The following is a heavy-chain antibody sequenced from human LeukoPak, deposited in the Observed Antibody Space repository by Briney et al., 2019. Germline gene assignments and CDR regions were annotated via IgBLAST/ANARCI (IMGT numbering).Heavy chain of an antibody. CDR3: ASSSSGWWRFDY. Sequence: PGGSLTLFCAASGFTFRLYAMIGVRQAPPEALEGVSAISGSGGSTYYADSVKGRFTISRDNSKNTLYLQMNSLRAEDTAVYYCASSSSGWWRFDYWGQGTLVTVSS. D-gene: IGHD6-19*01. CDR1: GFTFRLYA. J-gene: IGHJ4*02. CDR2: ISGSGGST. V-gene: IGHV3-23*01.